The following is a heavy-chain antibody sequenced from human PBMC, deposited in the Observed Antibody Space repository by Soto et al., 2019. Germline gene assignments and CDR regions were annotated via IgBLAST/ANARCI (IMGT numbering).Heavy chain of an antibody. CDR3: ARFDSTYYDILTGYSRNYYYYYGMDV. CDR1: GGSISSYY. D-gene: IGHD3-9*01. Sequence: SETLSLTCTVSGGSISSYYWSWIRQPPGKGLEWIGYIYYSGSTNYNPSLKSRVTISVDTSKNQFSLKLSSVTAADTAVYYCARFDSTYYDILTGYSRNYYYYYGMDVWGQGTTVTVSS. CDR2: IYYSGST. J-gene: IGHJ6*02. V-gene: IGHV4-59*01.